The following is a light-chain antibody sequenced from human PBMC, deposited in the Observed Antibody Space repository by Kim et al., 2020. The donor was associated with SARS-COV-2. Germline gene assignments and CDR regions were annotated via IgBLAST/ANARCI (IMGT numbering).Light chain of an antibody. CDR2: GAS. Sequence: SASVGDRVTITCRPSQGISHFLAWLQQRPGTAPRLLIYGASNLHSGVPSRFSGSGSVTDFTLTISSLQPEDFASYYCQQYYRYPRTFGQGTKLEI. CDR3: QQYYRYPRT. CDR1: QGISHF. J-gene: IGKJ2*01. V-gene: IGKV1-16*01.